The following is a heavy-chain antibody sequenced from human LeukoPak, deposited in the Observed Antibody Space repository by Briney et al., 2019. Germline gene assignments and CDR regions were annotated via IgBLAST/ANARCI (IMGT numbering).Heavy chain of an antibody. Sequence: PGGSLRLSCAASGFTFSSYTMSWVRQAPGKGLEWVSLISWDGGSTYYADSVKGRFTISRDNSKNSLYLQMNSLRTEDTALYYCAKDIGGYGDYGPLDYWGQGTLVTVSS. V-gene: IGHV3-43*01. CDR1: GFTFSSYT. CDR3: AKDIGGYGDYGPLDY. D-gene: IGHD4-17*01. J-gene: IGHJ4*02. CDR2: ISWDGGST.